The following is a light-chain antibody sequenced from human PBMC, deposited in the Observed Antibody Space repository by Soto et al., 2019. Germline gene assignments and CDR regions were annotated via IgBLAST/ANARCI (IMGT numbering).Light chain of an antibody. Sequence: LPQSPNALAVPLGERATITCTSLRSLFFSPARKDFLGWFQKKPGQPPKLLIYWASTRASGVPERFAGSGSATDFTLAISSLQAEDVGVYYCQQYYLTQAFGQGTKVDI. CDR1: RSLFFSPARKDF. J-gene: IGKJ1*01. CDR3: QQYYLTQA. CDR2: WAS. V-gene: IGKV4-1*01.